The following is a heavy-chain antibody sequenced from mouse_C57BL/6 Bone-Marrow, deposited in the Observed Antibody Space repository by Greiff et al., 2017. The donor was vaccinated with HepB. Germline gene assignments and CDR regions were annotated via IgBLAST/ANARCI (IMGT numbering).Heavy chain of an antibody. CDR2: ISSGGSYT. CDR3: ATQISTMVTAWFAY. V-gene: IGHV5-6*01. CDR1: GFTFSSYG. Sequence: EVKLVESGGDLVKPGGSLKLSCAASGFTFSSYGMSWVRQTPDKRLEWVATISSGGSYTSYPDSVKGRFTISRDNAKNTLYLQMISLKSEDTAMYYCATQISTMVTAWFAYWGQGTLVTVSA. D-gene: IGHD2-2*01. J-gene: IGHJ3*01.